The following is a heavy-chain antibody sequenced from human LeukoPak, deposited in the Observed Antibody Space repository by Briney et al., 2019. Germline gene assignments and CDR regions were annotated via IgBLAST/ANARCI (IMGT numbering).Heavy chain of an antibody. J-gene: IGHJ3*02. V-gene: IGHV3-48*03. CDR3: ARGRPGAFDI. CDR1: GFTFSSFE. Sequence: GGSLRLSCAASGFTFSSFEMNWVRQAPGKGLKWVSYISRSGSTIYYADSVEGRFPISRDNAKNSLYLQMNSLRVEDTAVYCCARGRPGAFDIRGQGTMVTVSS. CDR2: ISRSGSTI.